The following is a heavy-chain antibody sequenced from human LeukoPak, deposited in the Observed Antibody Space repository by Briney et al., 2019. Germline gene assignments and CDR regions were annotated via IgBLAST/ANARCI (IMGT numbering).Heavy chain of an antibody. V-gene: IGHV3-48*03. CDR1: GFTFRSYE. CDR2: IRSSGSNM. J-gene: IGHJ3*02. D-gene: IGHD1-26*01. Sequence: GGSLRLSCAASGFTFRSYEMSWVRQAPGKGLEWIAYIRSSGSNMYYADSVRGRFSISRDNAKDSLYLQMNSLRAEDTAIYYCARDGLSGAQAFDAFDIWGQGTMVTVSS. CDR3: ARDGLSGAQAFDAFDI.